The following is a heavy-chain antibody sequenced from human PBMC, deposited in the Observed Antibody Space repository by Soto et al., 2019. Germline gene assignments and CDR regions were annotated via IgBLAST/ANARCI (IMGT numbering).Heavy chain of an antibody. V-gene: IGHV3-30-3*01. CDR2: ISYDGSNK. J-gene: IGHJ5*02. D-gene: IGHD3-22*01. CDR1: GFTVSSNF. CDR3: ARGALGYYDSSGYLWHYP. Sequence: GGALRLSCAASGFTVSSNFMNWVRRAPGKGLEWVAVISYDGSNKYYADSVKGRFTISRDNSKNTLYLQMNSLRAEDTAVYYCARGALGYYDSSGYLWHYPWGQGTLVTVSS.